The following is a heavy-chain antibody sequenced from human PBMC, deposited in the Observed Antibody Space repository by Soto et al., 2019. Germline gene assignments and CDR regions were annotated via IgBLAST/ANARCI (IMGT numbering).Heavy chain of an antibody. V-gene: IGHV4-34*01. D-gene: IGHD2-15*01. Sequence: PSETLSLTCAVYGGSFSDLYWSWIRQPPGKGLEWIGEINHSGSTNYNPSLKSRVTISVDTSKNQFSLKLSSVTAADTAVYYCARGLRDCSGGSCSKLGYYYMDVWGKGTTVTVSS. CDR1: GGSFSDLY. CDR3: ARGLRDCSGGSCSKLGYYYMDV. CDR2: INHSGST. J-gene: IGHJ6*03.